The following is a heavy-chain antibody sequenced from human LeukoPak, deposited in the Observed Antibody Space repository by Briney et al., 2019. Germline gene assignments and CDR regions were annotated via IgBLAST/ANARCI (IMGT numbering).Heavy chain of an antibody. Sequence: GGSLRLSCAASGFTVSNTYMSWVRQAPGKGLEWVSVIYSGGRTYYADSVKDRFAISRDASKNTLYLQMNSLRAEDTAVYYCARETHPRGYSYGYPEYWGQGTLVTVSS. V-gene: IGHV3-66*01. CDR3: ARETHPRGYSYGYPEY. CDR2: IYSGGRT. J-gene: IGHJ4*02. CDR1: GFTVSNTY. D-gene: IGHD5-18*01.